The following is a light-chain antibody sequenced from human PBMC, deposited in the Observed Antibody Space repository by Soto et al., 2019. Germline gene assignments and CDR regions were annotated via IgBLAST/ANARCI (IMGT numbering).Light chain of an antibody. J-gene: IGKJ2*01. CDR3: QQYGSSPPYT. CDR1: QSVSSSY. Sequence: EIVLTQSPGTLSLSPGERATLSCRASQSVSSSYLAWYQQKAGQAPRLLIYGASRRATGIPDRFSGSGSGTDFTLTISRLEPEDFAVYYCQQYGSSPPYTFGQGTKLEIK. CDR2: GAS. V-gene: IGKV3-20*01.